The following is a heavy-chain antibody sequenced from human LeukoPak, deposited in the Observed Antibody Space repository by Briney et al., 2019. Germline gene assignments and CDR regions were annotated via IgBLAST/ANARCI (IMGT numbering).Heavy chain of an antibody. Sequence: PSETLSLTCTVPGGSISIGGYYWSWIRQHPGKGLEWIGYIYYSGSTYYNPSLKSRVTISVDTSKNQFSLKLSSVTAADTAVYYCARTPNWNYFWYYYYGMDVWGQGTTVTVSS. D-gene: IGHD1-7*01. J-gene: IGHJ6*02. CDR2: IYYSGST. V-gene: IGHV4-31*03. CDR3: ARTPNWNYFWYYYYGMDV. CDR1: GGSISIGGYY.